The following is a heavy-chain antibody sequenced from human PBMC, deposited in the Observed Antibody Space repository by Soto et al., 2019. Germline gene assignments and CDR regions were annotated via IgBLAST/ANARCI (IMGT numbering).Heavy chain of an antibody. V-gene: IGHV4-39*01. CDR3: ASPDSFHYGMDV. J-gene: IGHJ6*02. CDR1: VGSISSSSYY. Sequence: SETLSRTCTVSVGSISSSSYYWGWIRQPPGKGLEWIGSIYYSGSTYYNPSLKSRVTISVDTSKNQFSLKLSSVTAADTAVYYCASPDSFHYGMDVWGQGTTVTVSS. CDR2: IYYSGST. D-gene: IGHD3-22*01.